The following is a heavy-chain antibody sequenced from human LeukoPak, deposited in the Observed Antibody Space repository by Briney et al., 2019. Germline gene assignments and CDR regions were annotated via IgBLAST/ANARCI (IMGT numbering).Heavy chain of an antibody. V-gene: IGHV1-18*04. CDR3: AREAPAGTTSFDY. J-gene: IGHJ4*02. Sequence: GASVKVSCKASGYIFTDYYMHWVRQAPGQGLEWMGWISPYNGNTNYAQKVQGRVTMTTDTSTSTAYMELRSLRSDDTAVYYCAREAPAGTTSFDYWGQGTLVTVSS. D-gene: IGHD1-1*01. CDR1: GYIFTDYY. CDR2: ISPYNGNT.